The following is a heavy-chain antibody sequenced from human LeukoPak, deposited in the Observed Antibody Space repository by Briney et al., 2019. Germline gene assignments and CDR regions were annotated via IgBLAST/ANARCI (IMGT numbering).Heavy chain of an antibody. J-gene: IGHJ3*02. CDR2: IHYSGST. CDR1: SDSLASHY. V-gene: IGHV4-59*11. D-gene: IGHD4-17*01. Sequence: SPTLSLTCTVSSDSLASHYWNSIRQPPGKGQEWIGLIHYSGSTNYIPSLKSRLTMSVDTSKNQFSLKLSSVTAADTAVYDCARDYGDYVGAFDIWGQGTMVTVSS. CDR3: ARDYGDYVGAFDI.